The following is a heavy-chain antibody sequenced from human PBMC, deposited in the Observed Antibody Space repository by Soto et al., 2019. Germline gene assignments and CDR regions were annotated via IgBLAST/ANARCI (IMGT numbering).Heavy chain of an antibody. CDR1: GGSISSYY. CDR3: ARAPEPSIAAPFDY. J-gene: IGHJ4*02. Sequence: LETLSLTCTVSGGSISSYYWSWIRQPPGKGLEWIGYIYYSGSTNYNPSLKSRVTISVDTSKNQFSLKLSSVTAADTAVYYCARAPEPSIAAPFDYWGQGTLVTVSS. V-gene: IGHV4-59*01. CDR2: IYYSGST. D-gene: IGHD6-6*01.